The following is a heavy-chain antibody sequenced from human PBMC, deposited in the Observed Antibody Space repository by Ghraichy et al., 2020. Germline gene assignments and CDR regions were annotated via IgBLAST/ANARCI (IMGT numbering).Heavy chain of an antibody. V-gene: IGHV3-30-3*01. D-gene: IGHD2-2*01. CDR2: ISYDGSND. CDR1: GFTFSPYS. J-gene: IGHJ4*02. Sequence: GGSLRLSCAASGFTFSPYSMHWVRQAPGKGLEWVAVISYDGSNDYYADSVKGRFTISRDFSKNTLSLQMNSLRAEDTAIYYCATARPDIVLVPAAMGRRRAIPGAGDYFDYWGQGTQVTVSS. CDR3: ATARPDIVLVPAAMGRRRAIPGAGDYFDY.